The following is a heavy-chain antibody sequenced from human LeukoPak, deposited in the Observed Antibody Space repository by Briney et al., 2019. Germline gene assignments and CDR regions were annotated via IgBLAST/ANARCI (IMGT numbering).Heavy chain of an antibody. J-gene: IGHJ4*02. D-gene: IGHD2-8*02. V-gene: IGHV1-2*02. CDR1: GYTFTAYY. Sequence: ASVTVSCKASGYTFTAYYIHWVRQAPGQGLEWMAWINPNSGDSNYAEKFQGRVTMTRDTSISTAYIELSRLTFDDTAVYYCARGPELSTAYYRDGFYWGQGTLVTVSS. CDR2: INPNSGDS. CDR3: ARGPELSTAYYRDGFY.